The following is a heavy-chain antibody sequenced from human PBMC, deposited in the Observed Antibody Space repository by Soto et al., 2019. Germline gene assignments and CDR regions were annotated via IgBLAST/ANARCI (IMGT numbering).Heavy chain of an antibody. CDR2: IYYSGST. J-gene: IGHJ6*02. V-gene: IGHV4-31*03. Sequence: QVQLQESGPGLVKPSQTLSLTCTVSGGSISSGGYYWSWIRQHPGKGLEWIGYIYYSGSTYYNPSLKSRVTISVDTSKNQFYLKLSSVTAADTAEYYCARAVTGHPLYYYGMDVWGQGTTVTVSS. D-gene: IGHD6-19*01. CDR1: GGSISSGGYY. CDR3: ARAVTGHPLYYYGMDV.